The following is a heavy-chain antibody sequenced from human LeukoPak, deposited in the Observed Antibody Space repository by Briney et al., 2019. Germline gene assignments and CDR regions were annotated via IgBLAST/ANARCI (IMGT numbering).Heavy chain of an antibody. CDR3: ARDRRYSYGTDAFDI. V-gene: IGHV1-18*01. J-gene: IGHJ3*02. CDR2: ISAYNGNT. D-gene: IGHD5-18*01. Sequence: GASVKVSCKASGYSFTNYGITWVRQAPGQGLEWMGWISAYNGNTNYAQKFQGRVTMTTDTSTSTAYMELRSLRSDDTAVYCCARDRRYSYGTDAFDIWGQGTMVTVSS. CDR1: GYSFTNYG.